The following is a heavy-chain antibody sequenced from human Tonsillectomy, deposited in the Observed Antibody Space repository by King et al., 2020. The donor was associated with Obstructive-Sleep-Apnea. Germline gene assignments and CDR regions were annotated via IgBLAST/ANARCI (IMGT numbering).Heavy chain of an antibody. D-gene: IGHD5-12*01. CDR2: ISSSSSTI. CDR1: GFTFSSYS. J-gene: IGHJ4*02. CDR3: AREWVEWLSDY. V-gene: IGHV3-48*01. Sequence: VQLVESGGGLVQPGGSLRLSCAASGFTFSSYSMNWVRQAPGKGLEWVSYISSSSSTIYYADSVKGRFTISRDNAKNSLYLQMNSLRAEDTAVYYCAREWVEWLSDYWGQGTLVTVSS.